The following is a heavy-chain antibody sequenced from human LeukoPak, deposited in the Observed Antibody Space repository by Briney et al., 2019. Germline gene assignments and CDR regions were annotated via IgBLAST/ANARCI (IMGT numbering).Heavy chain of an antibody. Sequence: SETLSLTCTVSGGSISGYYWSWIRQPPGKGLEWIGYFYYSGSTNYNPSLKSRVTISVDTSKNQFSLKLSSVTAADTAVYYCARGGSAMALGDWGQGTLVTVSS. CDR3: ARGGSAMALGD. CDR2: FYYSGST. J-gene: IGHJ4*02. CDR1: GGSISGYY. D-gene: IGHD5-18*01. V-gene: IGHV4-59*01.